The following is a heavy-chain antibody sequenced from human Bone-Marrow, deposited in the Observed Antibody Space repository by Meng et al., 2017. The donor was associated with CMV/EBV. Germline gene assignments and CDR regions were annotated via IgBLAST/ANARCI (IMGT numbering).Heavy chain of an antibody. J-gene: IGHJ4*02. V-gene: IGHV1-8*01. Sequence: ASVKVSCKASGYTFTSYDINWVRQATGQGLEWMGWMNPNSGNTGYAQKFQGRVTMTRNTSISTAYMELSSLRSEDTAVYYCATSPITMVRGVILNYWGQGTLVTVSS. CDR1: GYTFTSYD. CDR3: ATSPITMVRGVILNY. D-gene: IGHD3-10*01. CDR2: MNPNSGNT.